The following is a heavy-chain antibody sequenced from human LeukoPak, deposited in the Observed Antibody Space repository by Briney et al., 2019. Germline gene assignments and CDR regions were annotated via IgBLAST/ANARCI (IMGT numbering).Heavy chain of an antibody. CDR1: GGTFSSYA. Sequence: ASVNVSCTASGGTFSSYAISWVRQAPGQGLEWMGGIIPIFGTANYAQKFQGRVTITADESTSTAYMELSSLRSEDTAVYYCATGKVQRLYYELSDWFDPWGQGTLVTVSS. J-gene: IGHJ5*02. D-gene: IGHD3-22*01. V-gene: IGHV1-69*13. CDR3: ATGKVQRLYYELSDWFDP. CDR2: IIPIFGTA.